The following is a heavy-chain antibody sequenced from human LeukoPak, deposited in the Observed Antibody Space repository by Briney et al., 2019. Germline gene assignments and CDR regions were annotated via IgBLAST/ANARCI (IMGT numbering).Heavy chain of an antibody. CDR1: GFTFSSYA. CDR3: ARDRIAVALDDAFDI. D-gene: IGHD6-19*01. V-gene: IGHV3-30-3*01. J-gene: IGHJ3*02. Sequence: GGSLRLSCAASGFTFSSYAMHWVRQAPGKGLEWVAVISYDGSNKYYADSVKGRFTISRDNSKNTLYLQMNSLRAEDTAVYYCARDRIAVALDDAFDIWDQGTMVTVSS. CDR2: ISYDGSNK.